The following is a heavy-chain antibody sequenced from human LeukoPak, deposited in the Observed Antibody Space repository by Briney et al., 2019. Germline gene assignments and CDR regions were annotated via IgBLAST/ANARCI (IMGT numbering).Heavy chain of an antibody. Sequence: GGSLRLSCAASGFTFSSYSMNWVRQAPGKGLEWVSSISSRSSYIFYADSVKGRFTISRDNAKKSLYLQMNSLRAEDTAVYYCASGVNYFDYWGQGTLVTVSS. CDR3: ASGVNYFDY. D-gene: IGHD3-3*01. CDR1: GFTFSSYS. J-gene: IGHJ4*02. CDR2: ISSRSSYI. V-gene: IGHV3-21*01.